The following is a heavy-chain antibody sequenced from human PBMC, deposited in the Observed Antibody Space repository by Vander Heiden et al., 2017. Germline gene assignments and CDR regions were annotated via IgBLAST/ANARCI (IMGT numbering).Heavy chain of an antibody. CDR1: GFAFSSSV. CDR2: ISASSGTI. D-gene: IGHD6-19*01. Sequence: EVQLLESGGGLVQTGGSLRLSCVASGFAFSSSVMDSSRQAPGKGLEWVSNISASSGTIHYADSVKGRFTISRDNSKNTLYLQMNSLRSEDSAVYYCAKRRGSTGWSNFDYWGHGTLVTVSS. CDR3: AKRRGSTGWSNFDY. V-gene: IGHV3-23*01. J-gene: IGHJ4*01.